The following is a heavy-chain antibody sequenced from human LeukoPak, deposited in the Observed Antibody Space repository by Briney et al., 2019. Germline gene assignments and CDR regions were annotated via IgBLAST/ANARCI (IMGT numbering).Heavy chain of an antibody. J-gene: IGHJ5*02. D-gene: IGHD6-19*01. Sequence: GASVKVSCKASGYTFTSYDINWVRQATGQGLEWMGWMNPNSGNTGYAQKFQGRVTMTRNTSISTAYMELSSLRSEDTAVYYCARGPGNNTGWSAGMPKGWFDPWGQGTLVTVSS. CDR3: ARGPGNNTGWSAGMPKGWFDP. CDR1: GYTFTSYD. CDR2: MNPNSGNT. V-gene: IGHV1-8*01.